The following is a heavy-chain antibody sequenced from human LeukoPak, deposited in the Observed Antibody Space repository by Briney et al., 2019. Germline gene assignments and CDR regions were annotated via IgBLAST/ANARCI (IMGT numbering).Heavy chain of an antibody. J-gene: IGHJ4*02. CDR3: ARDRERGDWYSYYFDY. CDR1: GFTLSSYG. V-gene: IGHV3-33*01. D-gene: IGHD2-21*02. Sequence: GRSLRLSCVASGFTLSSYGMHWVRQAPGKGLEWVAVIWYDGSNKYYADSVKGRFTISRDNSKNTLYLQMNSLRAEDTAVYYCARDRERGDWYSYYFDYWGQGTLVTVSS. CDR2: IWYDGSNK.